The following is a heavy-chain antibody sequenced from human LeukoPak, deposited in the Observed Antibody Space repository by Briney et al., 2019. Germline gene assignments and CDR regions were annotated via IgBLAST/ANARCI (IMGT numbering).Heavy chain of an antibody. V-gene: IGHV3-23*01. CDR3: AKVRFLDYYGSGSYPLQH. J-gene: IGHJ1*01. D-gene: IGHD3-10*01. Sequence: GGSLRLSCAASGFTFSSYAMSWVRQAPGKGLEWVSAISGSGTSTYYADSVKGRFTISRDNSKNTLYLQMNSLRAEDTAVYYCAKVRFLDYYGSGSYPLQHWGQGTLVTVSS. CDR1: GFTFSSYA. CDR2: ISGSGTST.